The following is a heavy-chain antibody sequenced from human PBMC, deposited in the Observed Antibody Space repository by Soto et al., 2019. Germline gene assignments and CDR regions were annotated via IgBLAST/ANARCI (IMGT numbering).Heavy chain of an antibody. CDR3: AREYVDTAMVGAFDI. J-gene: IGHJ3*02. D-gene: IGHD5-18*01. CDR2: ISAYNGNT. CDR1: GYTFTIYG. V-gene: IGHV1-18*04. Sequence: ASVKVSCKASGYTFTIYGISWVRQAPGQGLEWMGWISAYNGNTNYAQKLQGRVTMTTDTSTSTAYMELRSLRSDDTAVYYCAREYVDTAMVGAFDIWGQGTMVTVS.